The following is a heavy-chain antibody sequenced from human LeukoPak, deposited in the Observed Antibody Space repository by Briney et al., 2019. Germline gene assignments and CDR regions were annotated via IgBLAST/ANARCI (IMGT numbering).Heavy chain of an antibody. CDR3: ALSSSDYYYYYYMDV. Sequence: SETLSLTCTVSGGSISSYCWSWIRQPPGKGLEWIGYIYTSGSTNYNPSLKSRVTISVDTSKNQFSLKLSSVTAADTAVYYCALSSSDYYYYYYMDVWGKGTAVTVSS. CDR1: GGSISSYC. CDR2: IYTSGST. D-gene: IGHD6-6*01. V-gene: IGHV4-4*09. J-gene: IGHJ6*03.